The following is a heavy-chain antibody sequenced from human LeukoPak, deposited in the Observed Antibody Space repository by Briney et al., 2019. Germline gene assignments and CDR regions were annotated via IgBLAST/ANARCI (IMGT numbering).Heavy chain of an antibody. Sequence: SETLSLTCAVYGGSFSGNYWNWIRQPPGKGLEWIGEINHSGSTNYNPFLTSRVTLSVDTSKNQFSLKLSSVTAADTAVYYCTRAPGAGDRFDSWGQGTLVTVSS. V-gene: IGHV4-34*01. D-gene: IGHD3-10*01. CDR2: INHSGST. CDR1: GGSFSGNY. J-gene: IGHJ4*02. CDR3: TRAPGAGDRFDS.